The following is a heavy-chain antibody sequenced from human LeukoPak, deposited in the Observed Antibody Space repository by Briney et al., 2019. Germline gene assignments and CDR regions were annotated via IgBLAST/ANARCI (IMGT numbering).Heavy chain of an antibody. CDR3: ARDPKDDSSGYYYFDY. CDR1: GFTFSSYA. CDR2: INPSGGRT. Sequence: GGSLRLSCAASGFTFSSYAMHWVRQAPGQGLEWMGVINPSGGRTSYAQSFQGRVTMTRDMSTSTVYMELSSLRSEDMAVYYCARDPKDDSSGYYYFDYWGQGTLVTVSS. V-gene: IGHV1-46*01. D-gene: IGHD3-22*01. J-gene: IGHJ4*02.